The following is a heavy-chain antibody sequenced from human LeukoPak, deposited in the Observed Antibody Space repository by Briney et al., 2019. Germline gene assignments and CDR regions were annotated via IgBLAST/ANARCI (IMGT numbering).Heavy chain of an antibody. Sequence: QPGGSLRLSCAASGFTFSSYGMHWVRQAPGKGLEWVAVIWYDGSNKYYADSVKGRFTISRDNSKNTLYLQMNSLRAEDTAVYYCAKDQHYYDSSGYHYTYWGQGTLVTVSS. D-gene: IGHD3-22*01. V-gene: IGHV3-33*06. J-gene: IGHJ4*02. CDR2: IWYDGSNK. CDR3: AKDQHYYDSSGYHYTY. CDR1: GFTFSSYG.